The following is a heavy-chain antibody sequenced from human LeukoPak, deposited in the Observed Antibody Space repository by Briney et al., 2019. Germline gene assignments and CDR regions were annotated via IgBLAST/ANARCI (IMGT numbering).Heavy chain of an antibody. V-gene: IGHV4-34*01. CDR2: INHSGST. CDR3: ARARRQLVPDYYYYMDV. Sequence: SETLSLTCAVYGGSFSNYYWSWIRQPPGKGLEWIGEINHSGSTNYNPSLKSRVTISVDTSKNQFSLKLSSVTAADTAVYYYARARRQLVPDYYYYMDVWGKGTTVTVSS. J-gene: IGHJ6*03. D-gene: IGHD6-13*01. CDR1: GGSFSNYY.